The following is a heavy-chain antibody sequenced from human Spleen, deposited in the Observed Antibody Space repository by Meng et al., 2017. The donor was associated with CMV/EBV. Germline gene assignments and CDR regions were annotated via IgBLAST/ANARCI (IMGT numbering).Heavy chain of an antibody. D-gene: IGHD2-2*01. CDR3: ARACSSTSCSWWFDP. J-gene: IGHJ5*02. V-gene: IGHV4-31*02. Sequence: GGSISRGGYYWSWIRQHPGKGLEWIGYIYYSGSTYYNPSLKSRVNISVDTSKNQFSLKLSSVTAADTAVYYCARACSSTSCSWWFDPWGQGTLVTVSS. CDR1: GGSISRGGYY. CDR2: IYYSGST.